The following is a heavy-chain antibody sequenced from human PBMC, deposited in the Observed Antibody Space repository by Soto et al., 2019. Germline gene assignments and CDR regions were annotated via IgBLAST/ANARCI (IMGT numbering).Heavy chain of an antibody. CDR3: ASGSFSSSSSWFDP. J-gene: IGHJ5*02. D-gene: IGHD6-6*01. V-gene: IGHV4-31*03. Sequence: KTSETLSLTCTVSGDSLTSGEYFWSWIRQHPGKGLEWIGYISYTGRTYYDPSLNSRLSISVDTSKSHFSLRLNSVTAADTAVYYCASGSFSSSSSWFDPWGQGTLVTVSS. CDR1: GDSLTSGEYF. CDR2: ISYTGRT.